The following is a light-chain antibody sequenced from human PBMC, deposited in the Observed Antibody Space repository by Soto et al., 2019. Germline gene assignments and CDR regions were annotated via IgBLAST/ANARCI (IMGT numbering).Light chain of an antibody. Sequence: VLTQSPGTLSLSPGERATLSCRASQSVTSSYLAWYQQKPGQAPRLLIYGASNRATGIPDRFSGSGSGTDFSLTISRLEPEDFAVYYCQQYGSSRTFDQGTKVEIK. CDR2: GAS. CDR1: QSVTSSY. J-gene: IGKJ1*01. V-gene: IGKV3-20*01. CDR3: QQYGSSRT.